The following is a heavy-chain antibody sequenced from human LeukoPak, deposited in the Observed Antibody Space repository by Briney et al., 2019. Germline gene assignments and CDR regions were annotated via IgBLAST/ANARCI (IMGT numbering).Heavy chain of an antibody. CDR1: GYRFTSYW. CDR3: SRSAVADNNFDY. CDR2: IYPGDSDT. J-gene: IGHJ4*02. Sequence: GESLKISCKGSGYRFTSYWNGWGRPMPGKGLEWMGIIYPGDSDTRYSPSFQGQVTISADNSISTAYQQWSSLKASDTAMYYCSRSAVADNNFDYWGQGTLVTVSS. V-gene: IGHV5-51*01. D-gene: IGHD6-19*01.